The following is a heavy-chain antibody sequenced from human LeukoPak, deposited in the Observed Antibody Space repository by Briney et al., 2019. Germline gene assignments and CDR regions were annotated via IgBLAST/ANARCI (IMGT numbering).Heavy chain of an antibody. CDR3: AKDTSGWYKDY. V-gene: IGHV3-23*01. Sequence: GGSLRLSCAASAFTFSTYGMSWVRQAPGKGLEWVSSISRNGGSAYYADSVKGRFTISRDNSRNTLYLQMNRLRADDTAIYYCAKDTSGWYKDYWGQGTLVTVSS. CDR1: AFTFSTYG. D-gene: IGHD6-19*01. CDR2: ISRNGGSA. J-gene: IGHJ4*02.